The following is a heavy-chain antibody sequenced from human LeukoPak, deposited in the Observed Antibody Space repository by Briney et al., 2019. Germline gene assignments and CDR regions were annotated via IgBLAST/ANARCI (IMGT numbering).Heavy chain of an antibody. J-gene: IGHJ4*02. CDR3: ATPPIYYYDSSGYLSWVY. Sequence: ASVKVSCKASGYTFTSYGISWVRQAPGQGLEWMGWISAYNGNTNYAQKLQGRVTMTEDTSTDTAYMELSSLRSEDTAVYYCATPPIYYYDSSGYLSWVYWGQGTLVTVSS. CDR1: GYTFTSYG. D-gene: IGHD3-22*01. V-gene: IGHV1-18*01. CDR2: ISAYNGNT.